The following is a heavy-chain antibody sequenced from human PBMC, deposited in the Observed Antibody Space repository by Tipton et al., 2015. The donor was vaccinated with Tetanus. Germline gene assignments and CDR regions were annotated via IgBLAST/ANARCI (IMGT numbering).Heavy chain of an antibody. CDR3: ASGSALDY. D-gene: IGHD6-25*01. CDR1: GFIFSSYS. V-gene: IGHV3-21*01. CDR2: IRSTSSYI. J-gene: IGHJ4*02. Sequence: SLRLSCEVSGFIFSSYSMNWVRQAPGKGLEWVSSIRSTSSYIYYADSLKGRFTISRDNAKSSLYLQMNSLRAEDTAVYFCASGSALDYWGPGTLVTVSS.